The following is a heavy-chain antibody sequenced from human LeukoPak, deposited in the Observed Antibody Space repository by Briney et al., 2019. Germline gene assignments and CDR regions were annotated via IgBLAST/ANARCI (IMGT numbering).Heavy chain of an antibody. Sequence: GGSLRLSCAASGFTFSSYAMSWVRQAPGKGLEWVSAISGSGGSTYYADSVKGRFTISRDNSKNALYLQMNSLRAEDTAVYYCVKDFRSRGYYTYYGMDVWGQGTTVTVPS. V-gene: IGHV3-23*01. CDR2: ISGSGGST. CDR1: GFTFSSYA. D-gene: IGHD3-22*01. J-gene: IGHJ6*02. CDR3: VKDFRSRGYYTYYGMDV.